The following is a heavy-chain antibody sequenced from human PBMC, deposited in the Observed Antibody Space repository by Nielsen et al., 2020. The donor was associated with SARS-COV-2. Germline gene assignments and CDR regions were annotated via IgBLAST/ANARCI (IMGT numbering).Heavy chain of an antibody. J-gene: IGHJ5*02. CDR1: GGSMLRSNSY. V-gene: IGHV4-39*07. CDR3: AAVPWFGELLFARGFDP. Sequence: SETLSLTCTVSGGSMLRSNSYWGWIRQPPGKGLEWIGEINHSGSTNYNPSLKSRVTISVDTSKNQFSLKLSSVTAADTAAYYCAAVPWFGELLFARGFDPWGQGTLVTVSS. D-gene: IGHD3-10*01. CDR2: INHSGST.